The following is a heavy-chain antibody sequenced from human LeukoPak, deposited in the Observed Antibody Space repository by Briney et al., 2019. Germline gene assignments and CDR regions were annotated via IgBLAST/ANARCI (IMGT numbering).Heavy chain of an antibody. CDR2: ISASGGST. CDR3: AKLPDSSAYYYYFDY. D-gene: IGHD3-22*01. Sequence: GSLRLSCAASGFTFSSYAMTWVRQAPGTGLEWVSAISASGGSTYYADSVKGRFTISRDNSKNTLHLQMNSLRAEDTAVYYCAKLPDSSAYYYYFDYWGQGTLVTVSS. CDR1: GFTFSSYA. J-gene: IGHJ4*02. V-gene: IGHV3-23*01.